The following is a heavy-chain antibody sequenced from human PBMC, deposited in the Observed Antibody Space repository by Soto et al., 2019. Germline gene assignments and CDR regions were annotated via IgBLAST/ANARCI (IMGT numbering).Heavy chain of an antibody. Sequence: GGSLRLSCAASGFTFSNAWMSWVRQAPGKGLEWVGRIKSKTDGGTTDYAAPVKGRFTISRDDSKNTLYLQMNSLKTEDTAVYYCTTFYYDFWSGTYYYGMDVWGQGTTVTVSS. D-gene: IGHD3-3*01. J-gene: IGHJ6*02. V-gene: IGHV3-15*01. CDR3: TTFYYDFWSGTYYYGMDV. CDR1: GFTFSNAW. CDR2: IKSKTDGGTT.